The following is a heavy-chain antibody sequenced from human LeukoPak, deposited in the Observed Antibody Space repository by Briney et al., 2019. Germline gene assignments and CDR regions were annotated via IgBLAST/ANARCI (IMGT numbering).Heavy chain of an antibody. CDR1: GFTFSSRDW. J-gene: IGHJ6*03. CDR2: IKQDGSEK. V-gene: IGHV3-7*01. Sequence: GGSLRLSCVASGFTFSSRDWMTWVRQAPGKGLEWVANIKQDGSEKNYVDSVKGRFTISRDNAKNSVDLQMNSLRVEDTAVYYCAKDAWDLSRVRVDYYYYMDVWGKGTTVTVSS. CDR3: AKDAWDLSRVRVDYYYYMDV. D-gene: IGHD3-10*01.